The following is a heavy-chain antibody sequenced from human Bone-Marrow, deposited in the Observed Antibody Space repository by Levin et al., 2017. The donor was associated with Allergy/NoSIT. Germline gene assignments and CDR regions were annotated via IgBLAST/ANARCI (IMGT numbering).Heavy chain of an antibody. CDR3: ARAAFIGSYSPLLDY. V-gene: IGHV1-46*01. Sequence: PGGSLRLSCKASGYTFSSHYIHWVRQAPGQGLEWMGMINPSVSSTTYAQTFRGRVIMTRDTSTGTVYMELSSLRSEDTAVYYCARAAFIGSYSPLLDYWGQGTLVTVSS. CDR1: GYTFSSHY. J-gene: IGHJ4*02. D-gene: IGHD1-26*01. CDR2: INPSVSST.